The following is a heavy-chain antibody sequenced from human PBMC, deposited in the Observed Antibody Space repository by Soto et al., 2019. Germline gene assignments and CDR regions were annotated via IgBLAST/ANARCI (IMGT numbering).Heavy chain of an antibody. Sequence: ESGGGLVKPGGSLRLSCAATGFTFSYAWMSWVRQAPGKGLEWVGRIKNKIDGGTTDYAEPVKGRFIISRDDSENTLYLQMNSLKTEDTAVYYCTTDPGSGDNVRGWGQGTLVTVSS. J-gene: IGHJ4*02. D-gene: IGHD3-16*01. CDR3: TTDPGSGDNVRG. CDR1: GFTFSYAW. CDR2: IKNKIDGGTT. V-gene: IGHV3-15*01.